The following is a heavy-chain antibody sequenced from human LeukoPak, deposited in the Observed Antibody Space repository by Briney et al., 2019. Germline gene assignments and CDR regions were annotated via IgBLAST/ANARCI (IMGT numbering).Heavy chain of an antibody. CDR1: GFTFINYN. D-gene: IGHD6-19*01. V-gene: IGHV3-48*01. CDR2: ISSSSSTM. Sequence: GGSLRLSCAASGFTFINYNINWVRQAPGKGLEWVSCISSSSSTMYYADSVKGRFTISRDNAKNSLYLQMNSLRAEDTAVYYCARARYSSGWYFDYWGQGTLVTVSS. J-gene: IGHJ4*02. CDR3: ARARYSSGWYFDY.